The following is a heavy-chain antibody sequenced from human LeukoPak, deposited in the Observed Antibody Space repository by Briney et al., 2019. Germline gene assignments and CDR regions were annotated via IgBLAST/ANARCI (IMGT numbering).Heavy chain of an antibody. V-gene: IGHV1-24*01. CDR1: GNSLSELS. J-gene: IGHJ4*02. CDR3: ATRSGDFWSGFVN. Sequence: ASVTVSCKVSGNSLSELSIQWVRQAPGKGLECMGGFLPEEAKMVYSQNFQGRVTMTEDTSTQTAYMELSGLTSDDTAVYYCATRSGDFWSGFVNWGQGTLVTVSS. D-gene: IGHD3-3*01. CDR2: FLPEEAKM.